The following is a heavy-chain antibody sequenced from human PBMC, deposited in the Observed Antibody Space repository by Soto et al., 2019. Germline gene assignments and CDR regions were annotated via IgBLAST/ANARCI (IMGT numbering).Heavy chain of an antibody. V-gene: IGHV1-58*01. CDR3: AAGLHLMGFDP. CDR1: GFTFTSSA. Sequence: GASVKVSCKASGFTFTSSAVQWVRQARGQRLEWIGWIVVGSGNTNYAQKFQERVTITRDMSTSTACMELSSPRSEDTAVYYCAAGLHLMGFDPWGQGTLVTVSS. J-gene: IGHJ5*02. CDR2: IVVGSGNT. D-gene: IGHD3-3*02.